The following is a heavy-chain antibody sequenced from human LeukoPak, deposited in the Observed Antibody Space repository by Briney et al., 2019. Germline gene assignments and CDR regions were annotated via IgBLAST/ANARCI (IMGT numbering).Heavy chain of an antibody. CDR1: GFSVSSNY. J-gene: IGHJ4*02. V-gene: IGHV3-53*01. CDR3: AKGDYDSSGYPDY. CDR2: FYSGGST. Sequence: GGSLRLSCAASGFSVSSNYMSWVRQAPGKGLEWVSVFYSGGSTYYADSVKGRFTISRDNSKNTLYLQMNSLRAEDTAVYYCAKGDYDSSGYPDYWGQGTLVTVSS. D-gene: IGHD3-22*01.